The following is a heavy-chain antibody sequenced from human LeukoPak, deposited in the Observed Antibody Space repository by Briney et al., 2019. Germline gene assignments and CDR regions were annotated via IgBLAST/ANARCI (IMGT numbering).Heavy chain of an antibody. V-gene: IGHV4-4*07. J-gene: IGHJ5*02. Sequence: PSETLSLTCTVSGGSISSYYWSWIRQSAGKELEWIGRNYTSGSTNYNPSLKSRVIMSVDTSKNQFSLKLSSVTAADTAVYYCAREGIAASGTNFCWFDPWGQGTLVTVSS. CDR1: GGSISSYY. D-gene: IGHD6-13*01. CDR3: AREGIAASGTNFCWFDP. CDR2: NYTSGST.